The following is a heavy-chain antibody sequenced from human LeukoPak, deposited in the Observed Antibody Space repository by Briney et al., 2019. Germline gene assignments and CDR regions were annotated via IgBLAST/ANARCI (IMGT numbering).Heavy chain of an antibody. D-gene: IGHD2-2*01. CDR2: ISDSGRNT. J-gene: IGHJ4*02. CDR3: ATGCVGSPNCQTTGYDH. V-gene: IGHV3-23*01. CDR1: GFTFSIYA. Sequence: GGSLRLSCAASGFTFSIYAMNWIRQAPGKGLEWVSGISDSGRNTYYSDSVKGRFTISRDNSESTVYLQMNSLTAEDTAQYYCATGCVGSPNCQTTGYDHWGQGTLVTVSS.